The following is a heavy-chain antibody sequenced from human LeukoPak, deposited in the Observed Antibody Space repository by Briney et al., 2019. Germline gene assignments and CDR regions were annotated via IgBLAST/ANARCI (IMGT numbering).Heavy chain of an antibody. D-gene: IGHD3-10*01. V-gene: IGHV3-48*03. CDR2: ISSSGAII. CDR1: GFTFRSYE. Sequence: GGSLRLSCAASGFTFRSYEMHWVRQAPGKGLEWLSYISSSGAIIYYADSVKGRFTISRDNAKNSLYLQMNSLRAEDTALYYCAKDGLYASGLGNWFDPWGQGTLVTVSS. J-gene: IGHJ5*02. CDR3: AKDGLYASGLGNWFDP.